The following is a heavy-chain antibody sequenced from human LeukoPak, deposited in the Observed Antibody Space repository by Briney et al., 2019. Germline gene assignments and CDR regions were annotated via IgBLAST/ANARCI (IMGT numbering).Heavy chain of an antibody. CDR2: MNPNSGNT. Sequence: AASVKVSCKASGYTFTSYDINWVRQATGQGLEWMGWMNPNSGNTGSVQKFQGRVTMTWNTSITTAYMELSSLRSEDTAVYYCARRTPYMDVWGKGTTVTVSS. D-gene: IGHD4-23*01. V-gene: IGHV1-8*01. CDR1: GYTFTSYD. CDR3: ARRTPYMDV. J-gene: IGHJ6*03.